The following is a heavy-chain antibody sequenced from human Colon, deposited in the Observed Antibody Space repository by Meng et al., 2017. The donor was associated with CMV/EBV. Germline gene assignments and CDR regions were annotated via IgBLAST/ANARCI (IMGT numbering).Heavy chain of an antibody. J-gene: IGHJ4*02. CDR1: GFTFSTFP. Sequence: GGSLKISCAASGFTFSTFPMHWVRQTPGKGLEWVAFISFDENDEYYSDSVKGRFTISRDNSKNTLNLQMNSLRTEDTAMYYCARALTHDYSFFDYWGQGTLVTVSS. CDR2: ISFDENDE. V-gene: IGHV3-30*04. CDR3: ARALTHDYSFFDY. D-gene: IGHD4-11*01.